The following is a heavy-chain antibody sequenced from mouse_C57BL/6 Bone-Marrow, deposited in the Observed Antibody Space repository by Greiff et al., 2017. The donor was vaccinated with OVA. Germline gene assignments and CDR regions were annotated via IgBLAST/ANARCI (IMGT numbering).Heavy chain of an antibody. D-gene: IGHD2-4*01. V-gene: IGHV1-26*01. CDR2: INPNNGGT. CDR1: GYTFTDYY. CDR3: ARSGDYDDFLLAY. Sequence: VQLQQSGPELVKPGASVKISCKASGYTFTDYYMNWVKQSHGKSLEWIGDINPNNGGTSYNQKFKGKATLTVDKSSSTAYMELRSLTSEDSAVYYCARSGDYDDFLLAYWGQGTLVTVSA. J-gene: IGHJ3*01.